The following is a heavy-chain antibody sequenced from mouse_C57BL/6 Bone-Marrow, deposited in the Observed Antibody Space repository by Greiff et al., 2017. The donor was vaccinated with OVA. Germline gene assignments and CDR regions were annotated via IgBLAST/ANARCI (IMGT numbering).Heavy chain of an antibody. CDR3: ARGTFVSFYAMDY. D-gene: IGHD3-3*01. V-gene: IGHV1-19*01. J-gene: IGHJ4*01. CDR2: INPYNGGT. Sequence: EVQLQQSGPVLVKPGASVKMSCKASGYTFTDYYMNWVKQSHGKSLEWIGVINPYNGGTSYNQKFKGKATLTVDKSSSTAYMELNSLTSEDSAVYYCARGTFVSFYAMDYWGQGTSVTVSS. CDR1: GYTFTDYY.